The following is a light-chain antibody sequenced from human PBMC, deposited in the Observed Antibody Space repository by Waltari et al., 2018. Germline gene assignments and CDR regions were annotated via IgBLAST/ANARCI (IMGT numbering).Light chain of an antibody. CDR3: QQYYRNPYT. Sequence: DIVVTQSPDSLAVSLGEKATISCKGRQSILYCDNNKNYLAWFQKKPGQSPKFLIYWSSTRESGVPDRFSGSGSWTEFSLTILGLQAEDVAVYYCQQYYRNPYTFGQGTNLEI. CDR2: WSS. V-gene: IGKV4-1*01. J-gene: IGKJ2*01. CDR1: QSILYCDNNKNY.